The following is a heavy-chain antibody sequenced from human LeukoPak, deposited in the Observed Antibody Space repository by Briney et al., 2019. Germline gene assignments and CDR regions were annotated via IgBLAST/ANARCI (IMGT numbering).Heavy chain of an antibody. Sequence: GGSLRLSCAASEFTFSSFEMNWVRQAPGKGLEWGSYISSSGSTIYYADSVKGRFTISRDNAKNSLYLQMNSLRAEDTAVYYCAELGITMIGGVWGKGPTVTISS. CDR2: ISSSGSTI. D-gene: IGHD3-10*02. CDR3: AELGITMIGGV. J-gene: IGHJ6*04. V-gene: IGHV3-48*03. CDR1: EFTFSSFE.